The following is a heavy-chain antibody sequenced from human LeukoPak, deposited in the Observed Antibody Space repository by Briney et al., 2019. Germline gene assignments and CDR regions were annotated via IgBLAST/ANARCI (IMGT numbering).Heavy chain of an antibody. CDR1: GFSLRTSGMR. D-gene: IGHD3-22*01. Sequence: SGPALVKPTQPLTLTCTFSGFSLRTSGMRVSWIRQPPGKALEWLARIDWDDDKFYSTSLKTRLTISKDTSKNQVVLTMTNMDPVDTATYYCARSDSSGYTYWGQGTLVTVSS. CDR2: IDWDDDK. V-gene: IGHV2-70*04. J-gene: IGHJ4*02. CDR3: ARSDSSGYTY.